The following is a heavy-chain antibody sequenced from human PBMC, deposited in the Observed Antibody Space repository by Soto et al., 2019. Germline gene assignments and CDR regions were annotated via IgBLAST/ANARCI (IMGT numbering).Heavy chain of an antibody. J-gene: IGHJ3*01. CDR1: GFSLTTSGAG. CDR2: VYWDDDK. CDR3: AHRTKNDAFDV. Sequence: QITLKESGPPLVKPTQTLTLTCTFSGFSLTTSGAGVGWIRHPPGKALECLALVYWDDDKRYSPSLTSRLTITKNTSQNQVALTMTYMAPMATATSPCAHRTKNDAFDVWGQGTMVTVS. V-gene: IGHV2-5*02.